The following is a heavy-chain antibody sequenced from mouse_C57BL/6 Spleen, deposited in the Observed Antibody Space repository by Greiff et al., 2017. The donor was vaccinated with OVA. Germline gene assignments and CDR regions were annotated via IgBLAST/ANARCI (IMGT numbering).Heavy chain of an antibody. CDR1: GYTFTSYW. V-gene: IGHV1-55*01. Sequence: VQLQQPGAELVKPGASVKMSCKASGYTFTSYWITWVKQRPGQGLEWIGDIYPGSGSTNYNEKFKSKATLTVDTSSSTAYMQLSSLTSEDSAVYYCASLDSSGLYAMDYWGQGTSVTVSS. CDR3: ASLDSSGLYAMDY. J-gene: IGHJ4*01. CDR2: IYPGSGST. D-gene: IGHD3-2*02.